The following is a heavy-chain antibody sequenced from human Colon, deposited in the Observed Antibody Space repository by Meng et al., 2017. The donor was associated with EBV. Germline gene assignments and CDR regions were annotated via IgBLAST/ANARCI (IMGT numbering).Heavy chain of an antibody. Sequence: VQLQPPCPGLVKPSQNLSLTLPISGSSASTHSAAWNWIRQSPSRGLEWLGRTYYRSKWYNDYAVSVKSRITINPDTSKNQFSLQLNSVTPEDTAVYYCARVAVGISSFDYWGQGTLVTVSS. D-gene: IGHD1-26*01. V-gene: IGHV6-1*01. CDR1: GSSASTHSAA. CDR3: ARVAVGISSFDY. CDR2: TYYRSKWYN. J-gene: IGHJ4*02.